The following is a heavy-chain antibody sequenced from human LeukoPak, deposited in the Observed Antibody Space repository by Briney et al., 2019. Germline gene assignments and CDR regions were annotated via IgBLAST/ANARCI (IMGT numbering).Heavy chain of an antibody. Sequence: GGSLRLSCAAAGFTFSKFAMSWVRQAPGKGLGWVSLISASGTPHYADSVKGRFTISRDNAKNSLYLQMNSLRAEDTAVYYCAELGITMIGGVWGKGTTVTISS. V-gene: IGHV3-69-1*02. CDR1: GFTFSKFA. D-gene: IGHD3-10*02. J-gene: IGHJ6*04. CDR2: ISASGTP. CDR3: AELGITMIGGV.